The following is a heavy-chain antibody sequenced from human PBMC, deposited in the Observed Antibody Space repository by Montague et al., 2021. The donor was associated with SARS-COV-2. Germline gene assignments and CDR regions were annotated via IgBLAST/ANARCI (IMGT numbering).Heavy chain of an antibody. Sequence: SETPSLTCAVHGGSFSTYSWNWIRQPPGRGLEWIGEIHHGGSTNCNPSLKSRVTISADTSKNQFSLKLTSVAAADTAVYYCARLGDGVVPSPILGVGPYYSYYYMDVWGKGTTVTVSS. CDR2: IHHGGST. J-gene: IGHJ6*03. CDR1: GGSFSTYS. V-gene: IGHV4-34*01. D-gene: IGHD3-10*01. CDR3: ARLGDGVVPSPILGVGPYYSYYYMDV.